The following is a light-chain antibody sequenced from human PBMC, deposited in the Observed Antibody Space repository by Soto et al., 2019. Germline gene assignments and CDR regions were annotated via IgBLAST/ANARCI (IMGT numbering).Light chain of an antibody. CDR2: LGS. J-gene: IGKJ5*01. Sequence: DIVITQSPLSLPFTPLDPSSISCRSSQTLLHTNGYNYLDWYLQRPGQSPHLLIYLGSNRASGVPDRFSGSGSGTDFTLKISRVEAEDVGVYYCMQALQTPITFGQGTRLEIK. V-gene: IGKV2-28*01. CDR3: MQALQTPIT. CDR1: QTLLHTNGYNY.